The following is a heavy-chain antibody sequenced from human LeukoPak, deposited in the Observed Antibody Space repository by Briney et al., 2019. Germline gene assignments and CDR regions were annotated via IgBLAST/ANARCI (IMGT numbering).Heavy chain of an antibody. CDR1: GGSISSYY. J-gene: IGHJ4*02. CDR3: ARGMVRGANNDY. D-gene: IGHD3-10*01. CDR2: IYTSGST. Sequence: SETLSLTCTVSGGSISSYYWSCIRQPAGKGLEWIGRIYTSGSTNYNPSLKSRVTMSVDTSKNQFSLKLSSVTAADTAVYYCARGMVRGANNDYWGQGTLVTVSS. V-gene: IGHV4-4*07.